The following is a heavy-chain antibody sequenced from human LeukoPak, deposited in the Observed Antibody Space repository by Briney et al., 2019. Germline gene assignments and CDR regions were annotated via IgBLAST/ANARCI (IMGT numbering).Heavy chain of an antibody. CDR3: ARHNYDSSGYWINDC. Sequence: SETLSLTCTVSGGSISSYYWSWIRQPPGKGLEWIGYIDYSGSTNYNPSLKSRVTISVDTSKNQFSLKLSSVTAADTAVYYCARHNYDSSGYWINDCWGQGTLVTVSS. CDR2: IDYSGST. D-gene: IGHD3-22*01. CDR1: GGSISSYY. V-gene: IGHV4-59*01. J-gene: IGHJ4*02.